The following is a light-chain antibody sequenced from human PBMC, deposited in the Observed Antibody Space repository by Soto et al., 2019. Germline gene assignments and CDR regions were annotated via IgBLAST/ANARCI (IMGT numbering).Light chain of an antibody. CDR1: QRISSW. CDR3: QHFLSYPLT. CDR2: EAS. V-gene: IGKV1-5*03. J-gene: IGKJ4*01. Sequence: DIQMTQSPSTLSASVGDRVTITCRASQRISSWLAWYQQKPGKAPKLLIYEASILQSGAPSRLSGSGSGTEFTLTISSLQPDDFATYYCQHFLSYPLTFGGGTKVDIK.